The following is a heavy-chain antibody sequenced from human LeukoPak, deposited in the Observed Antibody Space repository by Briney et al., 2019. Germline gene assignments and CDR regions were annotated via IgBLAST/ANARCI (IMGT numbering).Heavy chain of an antibody. V-gene: IGHV3-66*01. CDR2: IFSNGNT. J-gene: IGHJ4*02. Sequence: AGGSLRLSCAASGFTVSTNYMSWVRQAPGKGLEWVSVIFSNGNTYYADSVKGRFSMSRDNSKNTLFLQMNSLRAEDTAVYYCARDSGLWFYYFDYWGQGTLVTVSS. CDR3: ARDSGLWFYYFDY. D-gene: IGHD3-10*01. CDR1: GFTVSTNY.